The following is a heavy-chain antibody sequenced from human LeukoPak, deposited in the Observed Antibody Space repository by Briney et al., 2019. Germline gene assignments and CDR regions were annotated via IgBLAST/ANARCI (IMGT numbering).Heavy chain of an antibody. CDR3: ARVRGAVAGTWWFDP. V-gene: IGHV4-39*07. J-gene: IGHJ5*02. D-gene: IGHD6-19*01. CDR1: GDSIRDSVYY. Sequence: SETLSLTCSVSGDSIRDSVYYWGWIRQPPGKGPEWIGDVFYSGSAYYNPSLKSRVTILVDTSKNQFSLKLSSVTAADTAVYYCARVRGAVAGTWWFDPWGQGTLVTVSS. CDR2: VFYSGSA.